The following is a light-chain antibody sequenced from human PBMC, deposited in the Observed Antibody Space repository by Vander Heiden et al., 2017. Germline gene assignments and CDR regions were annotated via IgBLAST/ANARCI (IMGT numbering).Light chain of an antibody. V-gene: IGKV3-20*01. CDR1: RTVSSNY. CDR2: CAS. J-gene: IGKJ1*01. Sequence: SPGSPSLSPGETAAPSCRASRTVSSNYLDWYQQKPGKAPRLLISCASSLATGVPARFSGSGSGTAFTLTISRLQPDDFAVYYCQQCATRSWTFGQGTKVEI. CDR3: QQCATRSWT.